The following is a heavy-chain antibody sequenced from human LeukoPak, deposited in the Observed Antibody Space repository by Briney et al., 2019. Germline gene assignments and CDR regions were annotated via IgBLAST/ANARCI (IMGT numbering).Heavy chain of an antibody. Sequence: GGSLRLSRVASVFTFSTSWMHWVRQVPGQGLVWVSRIKTEGTSPTYVDSVKGRFTISRDNAKNTAYLQMNSLRVDDTAVYYCASRRDPDIGGNECLVHWGQGTVVTVSS. CDR1: VFTFSTSW. D-gene: IGHD2-15*01. CDR3: ASRRDPDIGGNECLVH. V-gene: IGHV3-74*01. J-gene: IGHJ4*02. CDR2: IKTEGTSP.